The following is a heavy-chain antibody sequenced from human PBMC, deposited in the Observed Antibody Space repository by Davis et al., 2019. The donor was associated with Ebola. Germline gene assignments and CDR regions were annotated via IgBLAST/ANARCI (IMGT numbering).Heavy chain of an antibody. CDR3: ARGVAVSSHIDS. Sequence: MPSETLSLTCTVSGASISSRSYYWGWIRQPPGKGLEWVGSFSYGDNTHYYNPSLRSRVTISVDTSRNQFSLKLSSMTAADTAVYYCARGVAVSSHIDSWGQGTQVTVSS. D-gene: IGHD6-19*01. CDR1: GASISSRSYY. CDR2: FSYGDNTH. V-gene: IGHV4-39*01. J-gene: IGHJ4*02.